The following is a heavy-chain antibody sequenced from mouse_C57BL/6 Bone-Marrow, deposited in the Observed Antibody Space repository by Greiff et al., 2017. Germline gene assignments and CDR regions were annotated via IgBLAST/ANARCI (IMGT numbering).Heavy chain of an antibody. V-gene: IGHV1-69*01. CDR2: IDPSDSYT. Sequence: VKLMESGAELVMPGASVKLSCKASGYTFTSYWMHWVKQRPGQGLEWIGEIDPSDSYTNYNQKFKGKSTLTVDKSSSTAYMQLSSLTSEDSAVYSCSRANYGNYDAMDYWGQGTSVTVSS. J-gene: IGHJ4*01. CDR3: SRANYGNYDAMDY. D-gene: IGHD2-1*01. CDR1: GYTFTSYW.